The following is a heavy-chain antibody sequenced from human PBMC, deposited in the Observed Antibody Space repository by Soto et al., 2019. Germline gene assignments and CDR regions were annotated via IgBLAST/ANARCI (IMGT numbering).Heavy chain of an antibody. CDR3: TRDRLTGDFREALDI. CDR2: IDTGSVST. D-gene: IGHD1-20*01. J-gene: IGHJ3*02. CDR1: GFTLSRYS. Sequence: EAQLVESGGGLVQPGGSLRLSCAASGFTLSRYSMSWVRQAPGKGLEYIAYIDTGSVSTYYADSVEGRFAVFRDNARNSLYLQQNSLRDEDTALYFCTRDRLTGDFREALDIWGQGTLVTVSS. V-gene: IGHV3-48*02.